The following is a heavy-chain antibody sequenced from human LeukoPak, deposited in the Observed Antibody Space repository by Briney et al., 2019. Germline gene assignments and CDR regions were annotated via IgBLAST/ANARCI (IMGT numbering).Heavy chain of an antibody. V-gene: IGHV4-30-2*01. CDR3: ARGIAEAGFDY. J-gene: IGHJ4*02. CDR2: IYHSGST. Sequence: SQTLSLTCAVSGGSISSGGYSWSWIRQPPGKGLEWTGYIYHSGSTYYNPSLKSRVTISVDRSKNQFSLKLSSVTAADTAVYYCARGIAEAGFDYWGQGTLVTVSS. CDR1: GGSISSGGYS. D-gene: IGHD6-13*01.